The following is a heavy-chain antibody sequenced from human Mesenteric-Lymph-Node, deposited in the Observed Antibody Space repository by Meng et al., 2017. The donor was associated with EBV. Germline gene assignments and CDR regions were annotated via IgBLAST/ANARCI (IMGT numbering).Heavy chain of an antibody. CDR3: AFSRLGDYFDS. CDR1: GFSLSTSAVG. V-gene: IGHV2-5*02. J-gene: IGHJ4*02. Sequence: LTLTCTFFGFSLSTSAVGVGWIRQPPGKALEWLALIYWDDDRRFTPSLKNRLTIAKDTSRDQVFLTLTDMDPVDTGTYYCAFSRLGDYFDSWGQGTLVTVSS. CDR2: IYWDDDR. D-gene: IGHD3-10*01.